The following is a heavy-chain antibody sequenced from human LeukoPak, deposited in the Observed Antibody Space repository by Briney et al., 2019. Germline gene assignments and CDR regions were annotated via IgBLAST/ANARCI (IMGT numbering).Heavy chain of an antibody. CDR3: AKEISMYYYDSSGYFDY. Sequence: PGGSLRLSCAASGFTFSSYAMSWVRQAPGNGLEWVSAISGSGGSTYYADSVKGRFTISRDNSKNTLYLQMNSLRAEDTAVYYCAKEISMYYYDSSGYFDYWGQRTLVTVSS. D-gene: IGHD3-22*01. CDR1: GFTFSSYA. J-gene: IGHJ4*02. V-gene: IGHV3-23*01. CDR2: ISGSGGST.